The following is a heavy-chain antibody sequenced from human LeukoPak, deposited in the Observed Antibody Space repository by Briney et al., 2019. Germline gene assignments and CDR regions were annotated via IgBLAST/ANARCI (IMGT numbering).Heavy chain of an antibody. CDR2: ISSSSSYI. Sequence: GSLRLSCAASGFTFSSYSMNWVRPAPGKGLEWVSSISSSSSYIYYADSVKGRFTISRDNAKNSLYLQMNSLRAEDTAVYYCARAIAAQYYFDYWGQGTLVTVSS. D-gene: IGHD6-6*01. CDR3: ARAIAAQYYFDY. J-gene: IGHJ4*02. V-gene: IGHV3-21*01. CDR1: GFTFSSYS.